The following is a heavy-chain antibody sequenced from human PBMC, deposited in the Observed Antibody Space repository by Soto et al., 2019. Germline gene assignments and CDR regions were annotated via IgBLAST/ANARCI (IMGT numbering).Heavy chain of an antibody. J-gene: IGHJ3*02. Sequence: GGSLRLSCAASGFTFSSYSMNWVRQAPGKGLEWVSSISSSSYIYYADSVKGRFTISRDNAKNSLYLQMNSLRAEDTAVYYCARDRWSDAFDIWGQGTMVTVSS. V-gene: IGHV3-21*01. CDR1: GFTFSSYS. CDR3: ARDRWSDAFDI. D-gene: IGHD2-15*01. CDR2: ISSSSYI.